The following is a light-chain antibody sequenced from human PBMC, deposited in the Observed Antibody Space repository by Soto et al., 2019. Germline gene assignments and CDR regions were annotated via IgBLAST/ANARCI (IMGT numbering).Light chain of an antibody. Sequence: DIVLTQSPGTLSLSPGERATLSCRASQIISSTYLGWYQQKPGQAPRLLIYGASSRATGIPDRFSGSGSGTDFTLTIGRLEPEDFAVYYCQHYGTSLYTFGQGTKLEIK. CDR3: QHYGTSLYT. J-gene: IGKJ2*01. CDR1: QIISSTY. CDR2: GAS. V-gene: IGKV3-20*01.